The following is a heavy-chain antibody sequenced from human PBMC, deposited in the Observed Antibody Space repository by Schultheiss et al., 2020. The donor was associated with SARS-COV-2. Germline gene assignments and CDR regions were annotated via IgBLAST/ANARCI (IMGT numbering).Heavy chain of an antibody. CDR2: IKSKTDGGTT. Sequence: GESLKISCAASGFTFSNAWMTWVRQAPGRGLEWVGRIKSKTDGGTTDYAAPVKGRFTISRDDSKNTLSLQMINLKTEDTAVYYCTTAVGRPGYYGMDVWGQGTTVTVSS. CDR3: TTAVGRPGYYGMDV. CDR1: GFTFSNAW. J-gene: IGHJ6*02. V-gene: IGHV3-15*01. D-gene: IGHD6-6*01.